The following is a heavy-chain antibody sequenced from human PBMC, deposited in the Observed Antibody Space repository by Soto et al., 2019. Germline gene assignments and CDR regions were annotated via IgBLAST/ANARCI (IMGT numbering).Heavy chain of an antibody. CDR1: GGTFRSYT. D-gene: IGHD4-4*01. Sequence: QVQLVQSGAEVKKPGSSVKVSCKASGGTFRSYTISWVRQAPGQGLEWMGRIIPILGIANYAQKFQGRVTITADKSTSTAYMELSSLRSEDTAVYYCARGARVSNYSPFDYWGQGTLVTVSS. J-gene: IGHJ4*02. CDR2: IIPILGIA. CDR3: ARGARVSNYSPFDY. V-gene: IGHV1-69*02.